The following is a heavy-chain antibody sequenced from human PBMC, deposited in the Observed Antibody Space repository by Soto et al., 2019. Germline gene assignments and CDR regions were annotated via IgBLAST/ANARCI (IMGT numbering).Heavy chain of an antibody. CDR1: GGSISSGDYY. CDR3: ARVGGSSPYYYYGMDV. CDR2: IYYSGST. J-gene: IGHJ6*02. D-gene: IGHD6-6*01. V-gene: IGHV4-30-4*01. Sequence: SETLSLTCTVSGGSISSGDYYWSWIRQPPGKGLEWIGYIYYSGSTYYNPSLKSRLTISVDTSKNQFSLKLSSVTVADTAVYFCARVGGSSPYYYYGMDVWGQGTTVTFSS.